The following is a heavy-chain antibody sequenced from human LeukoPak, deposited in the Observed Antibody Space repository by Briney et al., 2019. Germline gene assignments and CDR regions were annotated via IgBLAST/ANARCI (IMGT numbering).Heavy chain of an antibody. D-gene: IGHD3-22*01. Sequence: PSETLSLTCTVSGGSISSSSYYWGWIRQPPGKGLEWIGSIYYSGSTYYNPSLKSRVTISVDTSKNQFSLKLSSVTAADTAVYYCARHRDSSGYYTSDYWGQGTLVTVSS. V-gene: IGHV4-39*01. CDR2: IYYSGST. J-gene: IGHJ4*02. CDR3: ARHRDSSGYYTSDY. CDR1: GGSISSSSYY.